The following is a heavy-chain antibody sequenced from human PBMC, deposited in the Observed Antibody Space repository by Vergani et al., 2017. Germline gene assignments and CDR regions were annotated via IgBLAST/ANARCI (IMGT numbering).Heavy chain of an antibody. V-gene: IGHV4-59*11. CDR3: ARDQAVTDWNYVSWYFDL. CDR2: IHYSENT. CDR1: FDSIRNLY. Sequence: QVQLQESGPGLVKSSETLSLTCSVSFDSIRNLYCNWIRQPPGKGLEWIGSIHYSENTNYNPSLKTRVTISVDTSKNQFSLTLTSVTAADTAVYYCARDQAVTDWNYVSWYFDLWGRGTLVTVSS. J-gene: IGHJ2*01. D-gene: IGHD1-7*01.